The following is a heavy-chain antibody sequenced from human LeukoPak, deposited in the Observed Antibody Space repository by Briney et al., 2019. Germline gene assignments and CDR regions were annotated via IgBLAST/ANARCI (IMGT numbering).Heavy chain of an antibody. CDR2: ISSGGSTT. V-gene: IGHV3-48*03. CDR3: ARLAFCGGDCNH. J-gene: IGHJ5*02. Sequence: GGSLRLSCAASGFAFSVYAMSWVRQAPGRGLEWVSYISSGGSTTHYADSVKGRFTISRDNAKNSLDLQMNSLRAEDTAVYYCARLAFCGGDCNHWGQGILVTVSS. D-gene: IGHD2-21*02. CDR1: GFAFSVYA.